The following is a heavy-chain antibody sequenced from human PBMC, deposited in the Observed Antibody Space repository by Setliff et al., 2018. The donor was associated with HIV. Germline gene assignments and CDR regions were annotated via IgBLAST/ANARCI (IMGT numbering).Heavy chain of an antibody. J-gene: IGHJ1*01. V-gene: IGHV4-34*01. CDR1: GGSFSDYY. D-gene: IGHD5-18*01. Sequence: KSSETLSLTCAVYGGSFSDYYWTWIRQSPGKGLEWIGEINHSGGTNYNPSLKSRVTMSVDTSKNQFSLKLSSVTAADTAVFYCARGGYSYGFGRHRAYFQYWGQGTQVTVSS. CDR2: INHSGGT. CDR3: ARGGYSYGFGRHRAYFQY.